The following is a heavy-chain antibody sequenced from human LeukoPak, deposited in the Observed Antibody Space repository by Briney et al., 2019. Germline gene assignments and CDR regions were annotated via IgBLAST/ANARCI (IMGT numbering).Heavy chain of an antibody. Sequence: GGSLRLSCSASGFTFTTHTMYWVRQAPGKGLEYVSVISSNGGSTNYVDSVRGRFTISRDNPKSTLYLQMSSLRTEDTAVYYCVRPVRADAYESDDWGQGTLVTVSS. CDR3: VRPVRADAYESDD. D-gene: IGHD5-24*01. CDR2: ISSNGGST. CDR1: GFTFTTHT. J-gene: IGHJ4*02. V-gene: IGHV3-64D*09.